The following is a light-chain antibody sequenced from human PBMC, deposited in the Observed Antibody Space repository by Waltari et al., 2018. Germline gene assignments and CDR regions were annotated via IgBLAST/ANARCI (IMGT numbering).Light chain of an antibody. CDR3: QQYYSYPR. Sequence: AIRITQSPSSLSASTGDRVTITCRASQGISRYLAWYQQKPGKAPKLLIYAASTLQSGVPSRFSGSGAGTDFTLTISCLQSEDFATYYCQQYYSYPRFGQGTKVEIK. J-gene: IGKJ1*01. CDR2: AAS. CDR1: QGISRY. V-gene: IGKV1-8*01.